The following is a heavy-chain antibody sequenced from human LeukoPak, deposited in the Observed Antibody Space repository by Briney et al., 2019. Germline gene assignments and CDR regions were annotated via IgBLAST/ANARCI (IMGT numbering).Heavy chain of an antibody. CDR2: INHSGST. J-gene: IGHJ4*02. CDR1: GGSFSGYY. Sequence: SETLSLTCAVYGGSFSGYYWSWIRQPPGKGLEWIGEINHSGSTNYNPSLKSRVTISVDTSKNQFSLKLSSVTAADTAVYYCARVWGSGWHFDYWGQGTLVTVSS. V-gene: IGHV4-34*01. D-gene: IGHD6-19*01. CDR3: ARVWGSGWHFDY.